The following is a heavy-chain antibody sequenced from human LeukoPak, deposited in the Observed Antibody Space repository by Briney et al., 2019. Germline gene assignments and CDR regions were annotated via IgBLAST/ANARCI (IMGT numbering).Heavy chain of an antibody. Sequence: GGSLRLSCAASGFTFSRNWMHWARQAPGKGQVWVSRINSDGSSTSYADSVKGRFTISRDNAKNTLYLQMNSLRAEDTAVYYCARTADDGSSWYTDFDYWGQGTLVTVSS. D-gene: IGHD6-13*01. CDR1: GFTFSRNW. V-gene: IGHV3-74*01. J-gene: IGHJ4*02. CDR2: INSDGSST. CDR3: ARTADDGSSWYTDFDY.